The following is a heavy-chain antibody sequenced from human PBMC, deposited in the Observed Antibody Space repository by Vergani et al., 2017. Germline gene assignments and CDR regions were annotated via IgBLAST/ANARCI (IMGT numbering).Heavy chain of an antibody. Sequence: EVQLVETGGGLIQPGGSLRLSCAASGFTVSSNYMSWVRQAPGKGLEWVSVIYSGGSTYYADSVKGRFTISRDNSKNTLYLQMNSLRAEDTAVYYCAKVVHGPQSYFDYWGQGTLVTVSS. CDR3: AKVVHGPQSYFDY. V-gene: IGHV3-53*02. J-gene: IGHJ4*02. CDR1: GFTVSSNY. CDR2: IYSGGST. D-gene: IGHD1-1*01.